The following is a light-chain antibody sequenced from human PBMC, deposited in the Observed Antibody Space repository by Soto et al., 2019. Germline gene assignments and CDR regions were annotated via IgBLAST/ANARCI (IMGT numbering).Light chain of an antibody. CDR1: QSVSSTY. CDR3: QQYGSSPPFI. CDR2: GAS. J-gene: IGKJ3*01. Sequence: EIVLTQSPGTLSLSPGERATLSCRASQSVSSTYLAWYQQKPGQAPRLLIYGASNRATGIPDRFSGGGSGTDFTLTISRLEPEDFAVYYCQQYGSSPPFIFGPGTTVEIK. V-gene: IGKV3-20*01.